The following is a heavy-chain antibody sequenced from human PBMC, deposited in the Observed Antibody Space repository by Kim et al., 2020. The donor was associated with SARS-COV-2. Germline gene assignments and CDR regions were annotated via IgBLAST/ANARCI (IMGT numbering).Heavy chain of an antibody. Sequence: SGPTLVNPTQTLTLTCTFSGFSLRDGGMGVVWIRQPPGKALEWLALIYWNDDKRYSPSLKNRLTITKDTSKNQVVLTMTNMDPVDTATYYCAHRNGPIQLWLSYLDYWGQGTLVTVSS. CDR3: AHRNGPIQLWLSYLDY. CDR2: IYWNDDK. V-gene: IGHV2-5*01. J-gene: IGHJ4*02. D-gene: IGHD5-18*01. CDR1: GFSLRDGGMG.